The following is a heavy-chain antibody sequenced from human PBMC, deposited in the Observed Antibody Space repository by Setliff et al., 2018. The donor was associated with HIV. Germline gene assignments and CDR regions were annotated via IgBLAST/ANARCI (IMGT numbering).Heavy chain of an antibody. CDR3: AKDFYGMDV. Sequence: GGSLRLSCTASGVTFSSYWMHWVRQVPGKGLLWVSRINSDGSSTAYADSVKGRFTISRDNSKNTLYLQMNSLRAEDTAVYYCAKDFYGMDVWGQGTTVTVSS. V-gene: IGHV3-74*01. J-gene: IGHJ6*02. CDR2: INSDGSST. CDR1: GVTFSSYW.